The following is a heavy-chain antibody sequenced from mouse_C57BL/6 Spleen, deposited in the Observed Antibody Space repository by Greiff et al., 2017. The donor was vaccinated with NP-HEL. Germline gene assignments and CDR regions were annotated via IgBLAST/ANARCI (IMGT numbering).Heavy chain of an antibody. D-gene: IGHD1-1*01. Sequence: EVMLVESGGGLVKPGGSLKLSCAASGFTFSDYGMHWVRQAPEKGLEWVAYISSGSSTIYYADTVKGRFTISRDNAKNTLFLQMTSLRSEDTAMYYCARSDYGSSLDWYFDVWGTGTTVTVSS. CDR1: GFTFSDYG. CDR3: ARSDYGSSLDWYFDV. CDR2: ISSGSSTI. J-gene: IGHJ1*03. V-gene: IGHV5-17*01.